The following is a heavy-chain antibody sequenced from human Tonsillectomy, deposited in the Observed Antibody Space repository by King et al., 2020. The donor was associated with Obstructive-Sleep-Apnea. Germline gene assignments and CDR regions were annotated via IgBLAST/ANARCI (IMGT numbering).Heavy chain of an antibody. Sequence: VQLVESGGGLVKPGGSLRLSCAASGFTFSDYYMSWIRQAPGKGLEWVSYISSSGSTIYYADSVKGRFTISRDNAKNSLYLQMNSLRAEDTAGYYCAGDSRSSGWYYYYGMDVWGQGTTVTVSS. J-gene: IGHJ6*02. D-gene: IGHD6-19*01. V-gene: IGHV3-11*01. CDR1: GFTFSDYY. CDR2: ISSSGSTI. CDR3: AGDSRSSGWYYYYGMDV.